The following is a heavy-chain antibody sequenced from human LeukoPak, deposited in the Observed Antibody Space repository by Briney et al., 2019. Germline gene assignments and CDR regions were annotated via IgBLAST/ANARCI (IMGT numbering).Heavy chain of an antibody. Sequence: ASVKVSCKASGYTFTGYYMHWVRQAPGQGLEWMGRINPNSGGSNYAQKFQGRVTITTDESTSTAYMELSSLRSEDTAVYYCASVDFWSGYYMLDYYYYMDVWGKGTTVTVSS. D-gene: IGHD3-3*01. CDR3: ASVDFWSGYYMLDYYYYMDV. CDR1: GYTFTGYY. CDR2: INPNSGGS. J-gene: IGHJ6*03. V-gene: IGHV1-2*06.